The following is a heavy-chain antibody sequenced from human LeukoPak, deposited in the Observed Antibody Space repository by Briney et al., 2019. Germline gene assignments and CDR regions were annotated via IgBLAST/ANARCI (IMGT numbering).Heavy chain of an antibody. Sequence: ASVKVSCKASGYTFTSYGISWVRQAPGQGLEWMGWINPNSGGTNYAQKFQGRVTMTRDTSISTAYMELSRLRSDDTAVYYCASWGGVTDYYYYGMDVWGQGTTVTVSS. CDR1: GYTFTSYG. D-gene: IGHD3-16*01. CDR2: INPNSGGT. J-gene: IGHJ6*02. V-gene: IGHV1-2*02. CDR3: ASWGGVTDYYYYGMDV.